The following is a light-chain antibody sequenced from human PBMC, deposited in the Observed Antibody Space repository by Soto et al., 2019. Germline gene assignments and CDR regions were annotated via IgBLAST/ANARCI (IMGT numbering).Light chain of an antibody. CDR3: CSYAGSSTYYV. CDR2: EVS. V-gene: IGLV2-23*02. Sequence: QSALTQPASVSGSPGQSITISCTGTSSDVGSYNLVSWYQQHPGKAPKLMIYEVSKRPSGVSNCFSGSKSGNTASLTISGLQAEDEADYYCCSYAGSSTYYVFGTGTKVTVL. J-gene: IGLJ1*01. CDR1: SSDVGSYNL.